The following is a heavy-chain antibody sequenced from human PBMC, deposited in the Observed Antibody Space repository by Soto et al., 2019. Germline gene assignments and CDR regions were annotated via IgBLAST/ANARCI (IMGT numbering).Heavy chain of an antibody. V-gene: IGHV3-7*03. CDR3: ARERIAAATGDY. J-gene: IGHJ4*02. CDR1: GFTFSSSW. Sequence: GGSLRLSCAASGFTFSSSWMSWVRQAPGKGLEWVANIKQDGSEKYYVDSVKGRFTISRDNAKNSLYLQMNSLRAEDTAVYYCARERIAAATGDYWGQGTLVTVSS. D-gene: IGHD6-13*01. CDR2: IKQDGSEK.